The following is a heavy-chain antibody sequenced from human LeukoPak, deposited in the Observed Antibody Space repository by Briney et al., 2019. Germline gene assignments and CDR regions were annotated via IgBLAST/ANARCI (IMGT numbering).Heavy chain of an antibody. Sequence: PGGSLRLSCAASGFTVSSNYMSWVRQAPGKGLEWVSVIYSGGSTYYADPVKGRFTISRDNSKNTLYLQMNSLRAEDTAVYYCASQRIAARRGAFDIWGQGTMVTVSS. V-gene: IGHV3-53*01. CDR1: GFTVSSNY. CDR2: IYSGGST. J-gene: IGHJ3*02. CDR3: ASQRIAARRGAFDI. D-gene: IGHD6-6*01.